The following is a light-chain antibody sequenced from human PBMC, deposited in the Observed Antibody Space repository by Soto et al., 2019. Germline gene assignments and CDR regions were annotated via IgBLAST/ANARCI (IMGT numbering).Light chain of an antibody. CDR3: LQHNSYPLT. J-gene: IGKJ4*01. V-gene: IGKV1-17*01. CDR1: PGIRRD. CDR2: AVS. Sequence: DIQMTQSPSSLSAPVGGRVTITCRARPGIRRDLCCYQQKPGKAHTLLIYAVSSLHSGVPSRFSGSGSGTEITLTSSSLQPEDSATYYCLQHNSYPLTFGGGTKVEIK.